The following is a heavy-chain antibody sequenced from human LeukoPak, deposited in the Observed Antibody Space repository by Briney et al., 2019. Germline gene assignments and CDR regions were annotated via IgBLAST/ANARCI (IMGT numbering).Heavy chain of an antibody. D-gene: IGHD3-22*01. CDR2: IYTSGST. CDR3: ARGYDSSGYYYNNWFDP. J-gene: IGHJ5*02. CDR1: GGSISSGSYY. Sequence: SQTLSLTCTVSGGSISSGSYYWSWIRQPAGKGLEWIGRIYTSGSTNYNPSLKSRVTISVDTSKNQLSLKLSSVTAADTAVYYCARGYDSSGYYYNNWFDPWGQGTLVTVSS. V-gene: IGHV4-61*02.